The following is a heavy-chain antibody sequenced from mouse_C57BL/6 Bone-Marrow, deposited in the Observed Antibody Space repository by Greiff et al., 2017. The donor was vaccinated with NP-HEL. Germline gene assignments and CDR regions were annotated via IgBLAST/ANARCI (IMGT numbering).Heavy chain of an antibody. J-gene: IGHJ4*01. CDR2: IYPRSGNT. CDR3: ARRDYGSSYLYYAMDY. Sequence: QVQLKESGAELARPGASVKLSCKASGYTFTSYGISWVKQRTGQGLEWIGEIYPRSGNTYYNEKFKGKATLTADKSSSTAYMELRSLTSEDSAVYFCARRDYGSSYLYYAMDYWGQGTSVTVYS. CDR1: GYTFTSYG. D-gene: IGHD1-1*01. V-gene: IGHV1-81*01.